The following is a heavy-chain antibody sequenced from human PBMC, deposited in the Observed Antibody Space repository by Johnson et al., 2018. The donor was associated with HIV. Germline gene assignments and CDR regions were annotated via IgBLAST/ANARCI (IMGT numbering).Heavy chain of an antibody. CDR1: GFTVSSNY. V-gene: IGHV3-66*02. D-gene: IGHD2/OR15-2a*01. Sequence: VQLVESGGGVVQPGRSLRLSCAASGFTVSSNYMSWVRQAPGKGLEWVSIIYSGGNTYYADSVKGRFTISRDNSKNMLYLQMNSLRAEDTAVYYCARDLSGRSTVLSDAFDIWGQGTMVTVSS. CDR2: IYSGGNT. J-gene: IGHJ3*02. CDR3: ARDLSGRSTVLSDAFDI.